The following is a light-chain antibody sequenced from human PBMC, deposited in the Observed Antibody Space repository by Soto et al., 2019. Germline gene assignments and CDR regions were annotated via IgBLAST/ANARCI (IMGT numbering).Light chain of an antibody. CDR2: EVS. CDR3: SSSAGRNNVV. J-gene: IGLJ2*01. CDR1: SSDVGGYNY. V-gene: IGLV2-8*01. Sequence: QSALTKPPSASGSPGQSVTISCTGTSSDVGGYNYVSWYQQHPGKAPKLMIYEVSKRPSGVPDRFSGSKSGNTASLTVSGLQAEDEADYYRSSSAGRNNVVFGGGTKLTVL.